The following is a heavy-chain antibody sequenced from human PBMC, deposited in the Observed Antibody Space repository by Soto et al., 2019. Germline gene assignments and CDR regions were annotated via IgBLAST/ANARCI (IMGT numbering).Heavy chain of an antibody. CDR2: INHSGST. J-gene: IGHJ6*02. D-gene: IGHD5-18*01. V-gene: IGHV4-34*01. CDR1: GGSFSGYY. CDR3: ARGKSGYSYAQYYYYYGMDV. Sequence: PSETLSLTCAVCGGSFSGYYWSWIRQPPGKGLECIGEINHSGSTNYNPSLKSRVTISVDTSKNHFSLKLSSVTAADTAVYYCARGKSGYSYAQYYYYYGMDVWGQGTTVTVSS.